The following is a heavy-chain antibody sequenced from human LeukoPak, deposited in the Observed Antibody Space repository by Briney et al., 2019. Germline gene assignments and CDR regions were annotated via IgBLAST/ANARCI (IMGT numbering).Heavy chain of an antibody. V-gene: IGHV3-23*01. D-gene: IGHD4/OR15-4a*01. CDR3: ANRGGGAKYFEY. Sequence: GRSLRLSCAASGFTFSSYGMHWVRQAPGKGLAWVSTITGSGDSTLYADSVKGRFTISRDNSKNTLDLQMNSLTAEDTAVYYCANRGGGAKYFEYWGQGTLVTVSS. CDR1: GFTFSSYG. J-gene: IGHJ4*02. CDR2: ITGSGDST.